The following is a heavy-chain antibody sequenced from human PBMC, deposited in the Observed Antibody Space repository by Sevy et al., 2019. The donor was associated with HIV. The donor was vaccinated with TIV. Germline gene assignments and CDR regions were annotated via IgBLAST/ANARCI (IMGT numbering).Heavy chain of an antibody. CDR2: IYYSGST. V-gene: IGHV4-59*01. Sequence: SESLSLTCTVSGGSISSYYWSWIRQPPGKGLERIGYIYYSGSTNYNPSLKSRVTISVDSSKNQFSLKLSSVTAADTAVHYCARARSLYYYDSSGYYFDYWGQGTLVTVSS. J-gene: IGHJ4*02. D-gene: IGHD3-22*01. CDR1: GGSISSYY. CDR3: ARARSLYYYDSSGYYFDY.